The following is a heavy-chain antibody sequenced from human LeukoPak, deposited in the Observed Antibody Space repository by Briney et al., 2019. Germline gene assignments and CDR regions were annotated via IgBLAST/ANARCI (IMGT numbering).Heavy chain of an antibody. Sequence: GGSLRLSCAASGFTFSSYSMNWVRQAPGKGLEWVSSISSSSSSYIYYADSVKGRFTISRDNAKNSLYLQMNSLRPEDTAVYYCGKDKYSSALAPRPDFDFWGQGTLVTVSS. D-gene: IGHD6-19*01. J-gene: IGHJ4*02. V-gene: IGHV3-21*01. CDR3: GKDKYSSALAPRPDFDF. CDR2: ISSSSSSYI. CDR1: GFTFSSYS.